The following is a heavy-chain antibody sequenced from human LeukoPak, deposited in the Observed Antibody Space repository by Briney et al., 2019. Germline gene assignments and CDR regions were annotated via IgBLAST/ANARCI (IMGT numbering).Heavy chain of an antibody. Sequence: GGSLRLSCAASGFSFKDYNMHWVRQAPGKGLEWVAVITYDGSNKYYTDSVKGRFTISRDNSKSTLYLQMNSLRAEDTAVYYCAGDSSSWYYFDYWGQGTLVTVSS. CDR1: GFSFKDYN. J-gene: IGHJ4*02. CDR2: ITYDGSNK. D-gene: IGHD6-13*01. CDR3: AGDSSSWYYFDY. V-gene: IGHV3-30*03.